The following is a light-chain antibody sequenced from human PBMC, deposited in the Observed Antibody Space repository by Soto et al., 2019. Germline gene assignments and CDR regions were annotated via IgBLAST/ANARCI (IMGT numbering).Light chain of an antibody. V-gene: IGKV1D-8*01. CDR1: QDISSY. CDR3: PQYYNFPWT. J-gene: IGKJ1*01. CDR2: AAS. Sequence: VIWMTQSPSLLSASTGDRVTITCRISQDISSYLAWYQQKPGKAPDLLIYAASTLQSGVPSRFSGSGSGTDFTLTINYLESEDFATYYCPQYYNFPWTFGQGTKVEIK.